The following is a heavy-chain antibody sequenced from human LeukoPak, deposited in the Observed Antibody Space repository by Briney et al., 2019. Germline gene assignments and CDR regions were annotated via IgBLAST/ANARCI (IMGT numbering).Heavy chain of an antibody. V-gene: IGHV3-48*03. CDR3: ARDYGGYVGYYYYYYMDV. J-gene: IGHJ6*03. CDR2: ISSSGSTI. D-gene: IGHD5-12*01. CDR1: GFTFSSYE. Sequence: GGSLRLSCAASGFTFSSYEMNWVRQAPGKGLEWVSYISSSGSTIYYADSVKGRFTISRDNAKNSLYLQMNSLRAEDTAVYYCARDYGGYVGYYYYYYMDVWGKGTTVTISS.